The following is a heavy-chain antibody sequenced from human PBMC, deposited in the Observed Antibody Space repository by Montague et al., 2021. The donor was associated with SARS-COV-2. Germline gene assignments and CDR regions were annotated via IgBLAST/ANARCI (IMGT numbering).Heavy chain of an antibody. D-gene: IGHD3-3*01. J-gene: IGHJ4*02. V-gene: IGHV4-39*01. CDR2: IYYSGST. CDR3: ARQMGQSSIFGVVIQYYFDY. CDR1: GGSISSSSYY. Sequence: LSLTCTVSGGSISSSSYYWGWIRQPPGKGLEWIGSIYYSGSTYYNPSLKSRVTISVDTSKNQFSLKLSSVTAADTAGYYCARQMGQSSIFGVVIQYYFDYWGQGTLVTVSS.